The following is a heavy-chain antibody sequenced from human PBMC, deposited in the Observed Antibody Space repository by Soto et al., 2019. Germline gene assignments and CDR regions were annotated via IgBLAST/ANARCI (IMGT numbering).Heavy chain of an antibody. J-gene: IGHJ4*02. CDR1: GASIGDFY. CDR2: MSITEAT. CDR3: ARVEVGTTFVAND. Sequence: QVQLRESGPGLVKPSETLSLTCTVSGASIGDFYWSWIRQPAGMGLEFVGRMSITEATNSNPSLNSRLCMSVDVSQDQLPLNVTSVTAADTGVYYCARVEVGTTFVANDWGQGTLVTVSS. D-gene: IGHD1-26*01. V-gene: IGHV4-4*07.